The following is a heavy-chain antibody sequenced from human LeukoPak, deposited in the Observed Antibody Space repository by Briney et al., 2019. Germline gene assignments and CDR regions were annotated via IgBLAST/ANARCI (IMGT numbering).Heavy chain of an antibody. CDR3: ARHSATGSSSHYYYYMDV. Sequence: GASVKVSCKASGYTFTGYYVHWVRQAPGQGLEWMGWINPNSGGTNYAQKFQGRVTMTRDTSISTAYMELSRLRSDDTAVYYCARHSATGSSSHYYYYMDVWGKGTTVTVSS. D-gene: IGHD6-6*01. CDR1: GYTFTGYY. J-gene: IGHJ6*03. CDR2: INPNSGGT. V-gene: IGHV1-2*02.